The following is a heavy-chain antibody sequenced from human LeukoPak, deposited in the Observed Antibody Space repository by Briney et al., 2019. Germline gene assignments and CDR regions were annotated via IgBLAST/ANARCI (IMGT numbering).Heavy chain of an antibody. D-gene: IGHD5-18*01. Sequence: SETLSLTCTVSGVSISSYYWSWIRQPPGKGLEWIGYIYYSGSTNYNPSLKSRVTISVDTSKNQFSLKLSSVTAADTAVYYCARFRVTNAFDIWGQGTMVTVSS. CDR1: GVSISSYY. J-gene: IGHJ3*02. V-gene: IGHV4-59*01. CDR3: ARFRVTNAFDI. CDR2: IYYSGST.